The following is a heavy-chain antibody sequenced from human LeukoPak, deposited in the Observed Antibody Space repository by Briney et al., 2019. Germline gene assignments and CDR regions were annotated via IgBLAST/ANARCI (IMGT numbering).Heavy chain of an antibody. CDR1: GFTFSSYW. CDR2: INTDESST. D-gene: IGHD4-23*01. Sequence: GGSLRLSCAASGFTFSSYWMHWVRQAPGKGLVWVSRINTDESSTTYADSVKGRFTISRDNAKNTLYLQMNSLGAEDTAVYYCARDPVLDDYGGNSPYWGQGTLVTVSS. J-gene: IGHJ4*02. V-gene: IGHV3-74*01. CDR3: ARDPVLDDYGGNSPY.